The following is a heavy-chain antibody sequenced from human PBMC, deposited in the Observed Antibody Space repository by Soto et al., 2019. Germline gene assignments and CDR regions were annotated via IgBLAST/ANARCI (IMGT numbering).Heavy chain of an antibody. CDR2: ISGHNGVT. J-gene: IGHJ4*02. CDR1: GYTFTSSG. Sequence: QVQLVQSGPEVKKPEASVKVSCKTSGYTFTSSGISWVRQAPGQGPEWMGWISGHNGVTNVARNFQDRVTLTIDSSTTTAYMEVRSLSFADTAIYYCARDQGGYGIFDDWGQGTLVTVSS. D-gene: IGHD5-12*01. CDR3: ARDQGGYGIFDD. V-gene: IGHV1-18*04.